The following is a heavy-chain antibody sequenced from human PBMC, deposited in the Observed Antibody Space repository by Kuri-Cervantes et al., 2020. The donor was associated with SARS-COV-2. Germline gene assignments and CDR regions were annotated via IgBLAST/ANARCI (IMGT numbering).Heavy chain of an antibody. Sequence: GGFRRLSSDASGFTFSSYWMHWVRQAPGKGLDWVGRIREKGNSYATAYTASVKGRFTISRDDSRNMAYLQTDSLKGEDTAVYYGLGHTGTHRYWGQGTLVTVSS. D-gene: IGHD2-8*02. V-gene: IGHV3-73*01. CDR1: GFTFSSYW. J-gene: IGHJ4*02. CDR3: LGHTGTHRY. CDR2: IREKGNSYAT.